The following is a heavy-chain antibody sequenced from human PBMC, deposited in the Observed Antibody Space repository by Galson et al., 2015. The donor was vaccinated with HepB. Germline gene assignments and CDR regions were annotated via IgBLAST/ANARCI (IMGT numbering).Heavy chain of an antibody. Sequence: SLRLSCAASGFTFSSYSMNWVRQAPGKGLEWVSSISSSSSYIYYADSVKGRFTISRDNAKNSLYLQMNSLRAEDTAVYYCARDYRPQQLVPLSWFDPWGQGTLVTVSS. V-gene: IGHV3-21*01. J-gene: IGHJ5*02. CDR3: ARDYRPQQLVPLSWFDP. CDR2: ISSSSSYI. CDR1: GFTFSSYS. D-gene: IGHD6-13*01.